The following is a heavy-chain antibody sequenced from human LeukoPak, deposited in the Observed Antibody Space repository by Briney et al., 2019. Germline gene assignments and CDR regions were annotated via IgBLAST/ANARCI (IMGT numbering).Heavy chain of an antibody. CDR3: ANSFPRTVTTGYFDY. J-gene: IGHJ4*02. V-gene: IGHV3-23*01. Sequence: GGSLRLSCAASGFTFSSYAMSWVRQAPGKGLEWVSAISGSGGSTYYADSVKGRFTISRDNSKNTLYLQMNSLRAEDTAVYYCANSFPRTVTTGYFDYWGQGTLVTVSS. D-gene: IGHD4-17*01. CDR2: ISGSGGST. CDR1: GFTFSSYA.